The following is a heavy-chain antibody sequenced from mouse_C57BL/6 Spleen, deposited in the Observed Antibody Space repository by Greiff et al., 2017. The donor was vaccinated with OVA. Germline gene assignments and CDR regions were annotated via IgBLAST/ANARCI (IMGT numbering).Heavy chain of an antibody. CDR3: ARGAYSNFSYWYFDV. J-gene: IGHJ1*03. CDR1: GYTFTDYY. CDR2: INPNNGGT. Sequence: VQLQQSGPELVKPGASVKISCKASGYTFTDYYMNWVKQSHGKSLEWIGDINPNNGGTSYNQKFKGKATLTVDKSSSTAYMELRSLTSEDSAVYYCARGAYSNFSYWYFDVWGTGTTVTVSS. V-gene: IGHV1-26*01. D-gene: IGHD2-5*01.